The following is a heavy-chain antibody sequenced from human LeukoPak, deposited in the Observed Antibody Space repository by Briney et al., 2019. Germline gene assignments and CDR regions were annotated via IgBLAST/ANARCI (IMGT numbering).Heavy chain of an antibody. CDR2: MNPNSGNT. CDR1: GYTFTSYD. J-gene: IGHJ4*02. V-gene: IGHV1-8*02. D-gene: IGHD3-22*01. CDR3: ARGDYYYYED. Sequence: GASVKVSCKASGYTFTSYDINWVRQATGQGFEWMGWMNPNSGNTGFAQKFQGRVTMTRNTSTSTAYMELSSLTSEDTAVYYCARGDYYYYEDWGQGTLVTVSS.